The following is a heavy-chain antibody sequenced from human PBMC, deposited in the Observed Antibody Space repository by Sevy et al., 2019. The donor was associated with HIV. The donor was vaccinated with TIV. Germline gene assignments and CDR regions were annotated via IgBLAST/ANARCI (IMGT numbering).Heavy chain of an antibody. J-gene: IGHJ5*02. Sequence: ASVKVSCKASGYTFTGYYMHWVRQAPGQGLEWMGWTNPNSGGTNYAQKFQGRVTMTRDTSISTAYMELSRLRSDDTAVYYCARDQYYYGSGSYWFDPWGQGTLVTVSS. CDR2: TNPNSGGT. CDR3: ARDQYYYGSGSYWFDP. D-gene: IGHD3-10*01. CDR1: GYTFTGYY. V-gene: IGHV1-2*02.